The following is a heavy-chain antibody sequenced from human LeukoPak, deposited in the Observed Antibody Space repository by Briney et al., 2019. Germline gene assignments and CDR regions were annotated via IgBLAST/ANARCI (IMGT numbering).Heavy chain of an antibody. D-gene: IGHD6-13*01. J-gene: IGHJ3*02. CDR2: INHSGST. Sequence: SETLSLTCAVYGGSSSGYYWSWIRQPPGKGLEWIGEINHSGSTNYNPSLKSRVTISVDTSKNQFSLKLSSVTAADTAVYYCARGHHSSSWSLLTAAFDIWGQGTMVTVSS. CDR1: GGSSSGYY. CDR3: ARGHHSSSWSLLTAAFDI. V-gene: IGHV4-34*01.